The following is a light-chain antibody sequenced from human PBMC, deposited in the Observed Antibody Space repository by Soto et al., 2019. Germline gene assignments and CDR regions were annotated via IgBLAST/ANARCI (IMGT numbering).Light chain of an antibody. CDR2: QVS. Sequence: QSALTQPASVSGSTGQSITISCTGTSSDIGAYNSVSWYQHHPGKAPKLIVFQVSFRPSAVSDRFSGSKSDNTASLTISGLQTEDEADYYCLSGTASSTVVFGTGTKGTVL. V-gene: IGLV2-14*01. CDR3: LSGTASSTVV. J-gene: IGLJ1*01. CDR1: SSDIGAYNS.